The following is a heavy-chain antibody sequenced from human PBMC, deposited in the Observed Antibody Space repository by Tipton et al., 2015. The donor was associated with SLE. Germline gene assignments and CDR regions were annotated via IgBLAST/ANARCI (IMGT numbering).Heavy chain of an antibody. Sequence: LRLPCAVYGGSFSGYYWSWIRQPPGKGLEWIGEINHSGSTNYNPSLKSRVIISVDTSKKQFSLKLSSVTAADTAVYYCGRGSHYGSGSYDFDYWGQGTLVTVSS. J-gene: IGHJ4*02. CDR1: GGSFSGYY. CDR3: GRGSHYGSGSYDFDY. D-gene: IGHD3-10*01. V-gene: IGHV4-34*01. CDR2: INHSGST.